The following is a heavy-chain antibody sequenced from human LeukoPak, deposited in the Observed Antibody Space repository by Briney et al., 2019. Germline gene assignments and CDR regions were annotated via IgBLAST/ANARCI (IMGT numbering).Heavy chain of an antibody. D-gene: IGHD6-13*01. J-gene: IGHJ4*02. Sequence: SETLSLTCTVSGGSISSYYWSWIRQPPGKGLEWIGYIYYSGSTNYNPSLKSRVTISVDKSKNQFSLKLSSVTAADTAVYYCARESGIAAAVYYFDYWGQGTLVTVSS. CDR2: IYYSGST. CDR3: ARESGIAAAVYYFDY. V-gene: IGHV4-59*12. CDR1: GGSISSYY.